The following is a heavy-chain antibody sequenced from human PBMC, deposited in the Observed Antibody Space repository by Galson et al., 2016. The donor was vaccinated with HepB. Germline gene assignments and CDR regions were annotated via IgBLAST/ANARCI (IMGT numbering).Heavy chain of an antibody. Sequence: SLRLSCAGSGFVFSDCSMTWVRQAPGKGLEWVSTIQTGSRYMYYPDSLKGRFTVSRDDAKNSLYLQMHSLRAEDTAVYYCARDSSGWSRNYWGQGTLVTVSS. V-gene: IGHV3-21*01. CDR3: ARDSSGWSRNY. J-gene: IGHJ4*02. D-gene: IGHD3-22*01. CDR1: GFVFSDCS. CDR2: IQTGSRYM.